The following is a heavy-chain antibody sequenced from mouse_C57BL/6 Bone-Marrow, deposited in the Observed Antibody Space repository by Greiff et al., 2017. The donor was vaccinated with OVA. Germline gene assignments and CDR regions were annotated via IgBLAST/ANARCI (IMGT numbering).Heavy chain of an antibody. V-gene: IGHV1-9*01. CDR3: ARGDDEGGFYY. CDR1: GYTFTGYW. D-gene: IGHD1-1*02. CDR2: ILPGSGST. Sequence: VQLQQSGAELMKPGASVKLSCKATGYTFTGYWIEWVKQRPGHGLEWIGEILPGSGSTNYTEKFKCKDTFTADTSSNTAYSQLSSLTTVDSAIYYCARGDDEGGFYYRGQGTTLTVAS. J-gene: IGHJ2*01.